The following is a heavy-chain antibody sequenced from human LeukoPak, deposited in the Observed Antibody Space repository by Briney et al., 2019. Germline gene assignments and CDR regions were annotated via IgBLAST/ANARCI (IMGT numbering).Heavy chain of an antibody. CDR3: ARVRYYYDSSGQYDAFDI. D-gene: IGHD3-22*01. J-gene: IGHJ3*02. CDR2: IKQDGSEK. CDR1: GFTFSSYW. V-gene: IGHV3-7*01. Sequence: PGGSLRLSCAASGFTFSSYWMSWVRQAPGKGLEWVANIKQDGSEKYYVDSVKGRFTISRDNAKNSLYLQMNSLRAEDTAVYYCARVRYYYDSSGQYDAFDIWGQGTMVTVSS.